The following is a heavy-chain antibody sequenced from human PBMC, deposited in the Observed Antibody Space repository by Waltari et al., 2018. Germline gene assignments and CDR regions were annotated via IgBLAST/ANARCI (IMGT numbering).Heavy chain of an antibody. D-gene: IGHD2-21*02. CDR2: IHYSWNT. CDR1: GGSISSTTYY. V-gene: IGHV4-39*07. CDR3: ARRVVTTGGVDY. Sequence: QLQLQESGPRLVRPSETLSLTCTVSGGSISSTTYYWAWIRQTPGKGLEWIGYIHYSWNTYDNPSLRSRVTIAVDTSKNQFSLNLRSVTAADTAVYYCARRVVTTGGVDYWGQGTLVTVSS. J-gene: IGHJ4*02.